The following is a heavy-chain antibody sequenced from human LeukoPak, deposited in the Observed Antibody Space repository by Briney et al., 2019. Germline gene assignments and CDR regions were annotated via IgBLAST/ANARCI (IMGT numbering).Heavy chain of an antibody. V-gene: IGHV3-21*01. J-gene: IGHJ4*02. CDR1: GFTFSSYS. Sequence: GGSLRLSCAASGFTFSSYSMNWVRQAPGKGLEWVSSISSSSSYIYYADSVKGRFTISRDNAKNSLYLQMNSLRAEDTAVYYCARDGGAYDSTPPGGQGTLVTVSS. CDR2: ISSSSSYI. D-gene: IGHD3-22*01. CDR3: ARDGGAYDSTPP.